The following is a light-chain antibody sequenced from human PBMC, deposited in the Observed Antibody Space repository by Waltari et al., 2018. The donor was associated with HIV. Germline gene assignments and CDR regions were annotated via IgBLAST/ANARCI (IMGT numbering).Light chain of an antibody. J-gene: IGKJ4*01. CDR1: QSVSKK. Sequence: IVMTQSPATLSVSPGERATLSCRASQSVSKKLAWYQQKPGQAPRLLMYAASTRVTGIPARFSGSGSGTDFTLTISSLQSGDFAIYYCQQYNNWLTFGGGSKVEIK. CDR2: AAS. V-gene: IGKV3-15*01. CDR3: QQYNNWLT.